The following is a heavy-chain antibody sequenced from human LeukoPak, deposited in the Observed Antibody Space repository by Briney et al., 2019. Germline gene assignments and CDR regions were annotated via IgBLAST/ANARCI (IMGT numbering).Heavy chain of an antibody. J-gene: IGHJ4*02. CDR3: AKANSSWYYFDY. CDR2: ISGSGGST. CDR1: GFIFSNYA. V-gene: IGHV3-23*01. D-gene: IGHD6-13*01. Sequence: GGSLRLSCEGSGFIFSNYAISWVRQAPGKGLEWVSAISGSGGSTYYADSVRGRFTISRDNSKNTLYLQMNSLRAEDTAVYYCAKANSSWYYFDYWGQGTLVTVSS.